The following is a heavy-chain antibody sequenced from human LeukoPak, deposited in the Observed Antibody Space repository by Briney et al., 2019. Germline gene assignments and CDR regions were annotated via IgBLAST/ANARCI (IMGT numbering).Heavy chain of an antibody. D-gene: IGHD6-19*01. CDR3: AAESSGWYGYAY. J-gene: IGHJ4*02. CDR2: ISYDGSNK. V-gene: IGHV3-30*03. Sequence: GGSLRLSCAASGFSFSSYGMHWVRQAPGKGLEWVAVISYDGSNKYYADSVKGRFTISRDNSKNTLYLQMNSLRAEDTAVYYCAAESSGWYGYAYWGQGTLVTVSS. CDR1: GFSFSSYG.